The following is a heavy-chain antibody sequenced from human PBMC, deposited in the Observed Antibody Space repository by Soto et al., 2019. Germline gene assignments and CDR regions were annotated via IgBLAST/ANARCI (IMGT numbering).Heavy chain of an antibody. CDR3: ARDLDQLEIDY. CDR1: GYPFTSYA. V-gene: IGHV1-3*01. D-gene: IGHD1-1*01. J-gene: IGHJ4*02. CDR2: INAGNGNT. Sequence: QVQLVQSGAEVKKPGASVKVSCKASGYPFTSYAMHWVRQAPGQRLEWMGWINAGNGNTKYSQKFQGRVTITRDTSASTAYMELSSLRSEDTAVYYCARDLDQLEIDYWGQGTLVTVSS.